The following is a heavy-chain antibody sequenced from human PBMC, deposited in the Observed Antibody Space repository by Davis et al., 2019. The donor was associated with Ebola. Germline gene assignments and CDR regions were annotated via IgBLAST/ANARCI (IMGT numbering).Heavy chain of an antibody. CDR3: ARGQRLSEY. V-gene: IGHV3-33*01. J-gene: IGHJ4*02. CDR1: GFRFSAYV. CDR2: IWFDGNNK. Sequence: PGGSLRLSCVASGFRFSAYVMHWVCQAPGKGLEWVVDIWFDGNNKVYGDSVKGRFTSARDNSKNTVYLKMNSLRADDTAVYYCARGQRLSEYWGLGTLVTVTS.